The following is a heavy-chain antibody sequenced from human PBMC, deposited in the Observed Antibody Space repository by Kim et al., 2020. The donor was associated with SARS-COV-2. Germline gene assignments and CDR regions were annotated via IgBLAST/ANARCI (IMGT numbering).Heavy chain of an antibody. V-gene: IGHV4-34*01. CDR1: GGSFSGYY. CDR2: INHSGST. D-gene: IGHD3-10*02. Sequence: SETLSLTCAVYGGSFSGYYWSWIRQPPGKGLEWIGEINHSGSTNYNPSLKSRVTISVDTSKNQFSLKLSSVTAADTAVYYCARGLGSGSLYHWGQGTLVTVSS. CDR3: ARGLGSGSLYH. J-gene: IGHJ4*02.